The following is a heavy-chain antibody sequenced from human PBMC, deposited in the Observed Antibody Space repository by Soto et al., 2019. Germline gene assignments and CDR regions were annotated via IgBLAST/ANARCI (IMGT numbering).Heavy chain of an antibody. CDR3: ARGIKPYHYGDESELYYYGMDV. D-gene: IGHD4-17*01. V-gene: IGHV1-69*04. J-gene: IGHJ6*02. CDR2: IIPILGIA. Sequence: GASVKVSCKASGYTFTNFGISWVRQAPGQGLEWMGRIIPILGIANYAQKFQGRVTITADKSTSTAYMELSSLRSEDTAVYYCARGIKPYHYGDESELYYYGMDVWGQGTTVTVSS. CDR1: GYTFTNFG.